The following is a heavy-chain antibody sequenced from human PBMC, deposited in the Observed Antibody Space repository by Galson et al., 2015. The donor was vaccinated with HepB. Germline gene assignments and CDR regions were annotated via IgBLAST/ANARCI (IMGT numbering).Heavy chain of an antibody. J-gene: IGHJ4*02. CDR3: ARGLWDLKGRKYYFDY. D-gene: IGHD1-26*01. V-gene: IGHV3-21*01. Sequence: SLRLSCAASGFTFSGYSINWVRQAPGKGLEWVSSISSSSSYIYYADSAKGRFTISRDNAKNSLYLQMNSLRAEDTAVYYCARGLWDLKGRKYYFDYWGQGTLVTVSS. CDR1: GFTFSGYS. CDR2: ISSSSSYI.